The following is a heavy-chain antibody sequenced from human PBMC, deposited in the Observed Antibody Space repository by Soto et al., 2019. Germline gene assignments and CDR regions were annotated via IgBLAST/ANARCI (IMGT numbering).Heavy chain of an antibody. CDR1: GVSITNYY. Sequence: SETLSLTCAVTGVSITNYYWSWVRQSPGKALEWIGYIRYSGSTYYNPSLKSRVTISVDTSKNQFSLKLSSVTAADTAVYYALGGYSYGYGYYYHGMDVWGQGTTVTVSS. CDR3: LGGYSYGYGYYYHGMDV. D-gene: IGHD5-18*01. J-gene: IGHJ6*02. CDR2: IRYSGST. V-gene: IGHV4-59*04.